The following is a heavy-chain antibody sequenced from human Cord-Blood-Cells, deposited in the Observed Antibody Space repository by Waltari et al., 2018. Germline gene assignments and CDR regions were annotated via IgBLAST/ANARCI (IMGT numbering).Heavy chain of an antibody. CDR1: GFTVSSND. D-gene: IGHD6-13*01. V-gene: IGHV3-53*02. CDR3: AREMHSSSWYYFDY. CDR2: IYSGGST. J-gene: IGHJ4*02. Sequence: EVQLVETGGGLIQPGGSLRLSCAASGFTVSSNDMSWVRQAPGKGLEWVSVIYSGGSTYYADSVKGRFTISRDNSKNTLYLQMNSLRAEDTAVYYCAREMHSSSWYYFDYWGQGTLVTVSS.